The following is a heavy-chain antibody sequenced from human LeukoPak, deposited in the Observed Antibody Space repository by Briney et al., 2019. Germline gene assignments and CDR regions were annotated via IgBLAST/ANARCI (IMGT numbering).Heavy chain of an antibody. Sequence: PSETLSLTCTVSGGSISSGGYYWSWIRQHSGKGLEWIGYIYYSGSTYYNPSLKSRVTISVDTSKNQFSLKLSSVTAADTAVYYCARLYGGNSVYFDYWGQGTLVTVSS. CDR2: IYYSGST. J-gene: IGHJ4*02. D-gene: IGHD4-23*01. CDR3: ARLYGGNSVYFDY. V-gene: IGHV4-31*03. CDR1: GGSISSGGYY.